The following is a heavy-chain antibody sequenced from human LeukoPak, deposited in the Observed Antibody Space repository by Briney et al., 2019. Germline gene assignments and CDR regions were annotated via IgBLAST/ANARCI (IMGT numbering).Heavy chain of an antibody. Sequence: SETLSLTCTVSGGSISSYYWSWIRQPPGRGLEWLGYIYYSGSTNYNPSLKSRVTISVDTSKNQFSLKLSSVTAADTAVYYCAREVPAGKAGGFDPWGQGTLVTVSS. D-gene: IGHD2-2*01. J-gene: IGHJ5*02. V-gene: IGHV4-59*12. CDR3: AREVPAGKAGGFDP. CDR1: GGSISSYY. CDR2: IYYSGST.